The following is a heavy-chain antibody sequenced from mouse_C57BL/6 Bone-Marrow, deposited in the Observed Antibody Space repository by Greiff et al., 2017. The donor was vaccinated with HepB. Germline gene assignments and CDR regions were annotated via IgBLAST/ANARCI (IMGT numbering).Heavy chain of an antibody. J-gene: IGHJ2*01. CDR3: AREGGLTTGGFYYFDY. CDR1: GYTFTDYY. D-gene: IGHD5-5*01. V-gene: IGHV1-75*01. CDR2: IFPGSGST. Sequence: VQLQQSGPELVKPGASVKISCKASGYTFTDYYINWVKQRPGQGLEWIGWIFPGSGSTYYNEKFKGKATLTVDKSSSTAYMLLSSLTSEDSAVYFCAREGGLTTGGFYYFDYWGQGTTLTVSS.